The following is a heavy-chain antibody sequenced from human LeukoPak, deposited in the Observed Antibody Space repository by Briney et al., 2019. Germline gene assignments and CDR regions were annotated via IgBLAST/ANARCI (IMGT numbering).Heavy chain of an antibody. CDR2: INPNSGGT. Sequence: GPSVKVSCKASGYTFTGYYMHWVRQAPGQGLEWMGRINPNSGGTNYAQKFQGRVTMTRDTSISTAYMELSRLRSDDTAVYYCARADSSGWYQNDYWGQGTLVTVSS. CDR1: GYTFTGYY. V-gene: IGHV1-2*06. D-gene: IGHD6-19*01. CDR3: ARADSSGWYQNDY. J-gene: IGHJ4*02.